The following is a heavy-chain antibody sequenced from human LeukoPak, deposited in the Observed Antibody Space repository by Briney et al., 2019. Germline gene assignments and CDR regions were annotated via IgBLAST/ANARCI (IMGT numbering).Heavy chain of an antibody. J-gene: IGHJ5*02. Sequence: ASVKVSCKASGGTFSSYAISWVRQAPGQGLEWMGGIIPIFGTANYAQKFQGRVTITTDESTSTAYMELSSLRSEDTDVYYCARDGYYDYVWGSYRTNWFDPWGQGTLVTVSS. CDR2: IIPIFGTA. V-gene: IGHV1-69*05. D-gene: IGHD3-16*02. CDR1: GGTFSSYA. CDR3: ARDGYYDYVWGSYRTNWFDP.